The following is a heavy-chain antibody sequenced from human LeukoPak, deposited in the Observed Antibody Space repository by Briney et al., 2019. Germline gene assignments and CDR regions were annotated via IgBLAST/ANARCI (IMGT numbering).Heavy chain of an antibody. V-gene: IGHV4-4*07. CDR2: IYTSGGT. J-gene: IGHJ4*02. CDR1: GDSISNYF. CDR3: ARESKSYDGSGFYHDS. Sequence: SETLSLTCTVSGDSISNYFWSWIRQPAGKGLEWIGRIYTSGGTDYNPSLKSRVTMSVDTSKNQFSLKLWSVTAADTAVYYCARESKSYDGSGFYHDSWGQGTLVTVSS. D-gene: IGHD3-22*01.